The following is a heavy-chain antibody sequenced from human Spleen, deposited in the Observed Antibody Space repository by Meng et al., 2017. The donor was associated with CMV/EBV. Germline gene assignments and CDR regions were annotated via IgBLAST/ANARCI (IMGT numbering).Heavy chain of an antibody. Sequence: SETLSLTCAVYGGSFSDYYWSWIRQPLGKGLEWIGEINHSGSTTYNPSLKSRVRVTISVDRSENEFSLNLSAVTAADTAVYFCARGQRGLQRGRYYYRMDVWAQGTTVTSP. CDR3: ARGQRGLQRGRYYYRMDV. J-gene: IGHJ6*02. V-gene: IGHV4-34*01. CDR1: GGSFSDYY. D-gene: IGHD5-24*01. CDR2: INHSGST.